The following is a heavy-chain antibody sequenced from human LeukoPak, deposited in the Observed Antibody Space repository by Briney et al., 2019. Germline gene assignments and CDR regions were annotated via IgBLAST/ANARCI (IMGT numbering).Heavy chain of an antibody. CDR2: IYYSGST. CDR3: ARGYSYGYDYFDY. J-gene: IGHJ4*02. D-gene: IGHD5-18*01. V-gene: IGHV4-59*01. CDR1: GGSISSYY. Sequence: SETLSLTCTVSGGSISSYYWSWIRQPPGKGLEWIGYIYYSGSTNYNPSLKSRVTISVDTSKNQFSLKLSSVTAADTAVYYCARGYSYGYDYFDYWGQGTLVTVSS.